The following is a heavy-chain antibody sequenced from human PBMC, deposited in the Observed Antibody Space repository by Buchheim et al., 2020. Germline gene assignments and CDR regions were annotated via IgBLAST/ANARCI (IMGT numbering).Heavy chain of an antibody. V-gene: IGHV3-30*18. CDR3: AKDFLLAGYSSGWYFDY. CDR2: ISYDGSNK. Sequence: QVQLVESGGGVVQPGRSLRLSCAASGFTFSSYGMHWVRQAPGKGLEWVAVISYDGSNKYYADSVKGRFTISRDNSKNTLYLQMNSPRAEDTAVYYCAKDFLLAGYSSGWYFDYWGQGTL. J-gene: IGHJ4*02. CDR1: GFTFSSYG. D-gene: IGHD6-19*01.